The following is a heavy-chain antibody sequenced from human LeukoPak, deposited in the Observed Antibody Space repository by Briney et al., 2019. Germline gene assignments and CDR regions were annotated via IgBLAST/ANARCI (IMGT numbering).Heavy chain of an antibody. Sequence: GGSLRLSCAGSGFIFSSYWMSWDRQAPGKGLEWVAIIKQDGSNKYYADSVKGRFTISRDNSKNTLYLQMNSLRTEDTAVYYCATPESQQWLVLGYCGQGTLVTVSS. V-gene: IGHV3-7*02. CDR2: IKQDGSNK. D-gene: IGHD6-19*01. CDR3: ATPESQQWLVLGY. CDR1: GFIFSSYW. J-gene: IGHJ4*02.